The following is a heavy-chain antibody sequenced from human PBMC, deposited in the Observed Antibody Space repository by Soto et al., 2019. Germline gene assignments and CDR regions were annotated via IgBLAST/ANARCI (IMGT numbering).Heavy chain of an antibody. D-gene: IGHD3-22*01. V-gene: IGHV4-31*03. CDR2: IYYSGST. CDR1: GGSISSGGYY. J-gene: IGHJ3*02. Sequence: SETLSLTCTVSGGSISSGGYYWSLIRQHPGKGLEWIGYIYYSGSTYYNPSLKSRVTISVDTSKNQFSLKLSSVTAADTAVYYCARGIVVDRGDAFDIWGQGTMVTVSS. CDR3: ARGIVVDRGDAFDI.